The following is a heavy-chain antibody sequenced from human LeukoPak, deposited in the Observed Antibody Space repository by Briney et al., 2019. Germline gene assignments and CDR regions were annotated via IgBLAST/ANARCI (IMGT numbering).Heavy chain of an antibody. J-gene: IGHJ6*03. V-gene: IGHV1-18*01. CDR3: ARSFLSFGYCSSTSCYRDMDV. Sequence: ASVKVSCKASGYTFTSYGISWVRQAPGQGLEWMGWISTYNGNTNYAQKLQGRVTMTTDTSTSTAYMELRSLRSDDTAVYYCARSFLSFGYCSSTSCYRDMDVWGKGTTVTVSS. D-gene: IGHD2-2*03. CDR2: ISTYNGNT. CDR1: GYTFTSYG.